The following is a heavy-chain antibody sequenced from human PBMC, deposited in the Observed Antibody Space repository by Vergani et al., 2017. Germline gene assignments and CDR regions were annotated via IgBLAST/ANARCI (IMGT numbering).Heavy chain of an antibody. Sequence: EVQLVESGGGLVQPGRFLRLSCAASGFTFDDYAMHWVRQAPGKGLEWVSGISWNSGSIGYADSVKGRFTISRDSAKNSLYLQMNSLRAEDTALYYCAKGGYSSGWYSPFDYWSQGTLVTVSS. CDR2: ISWNSGSI. J-gene: IGHJ4*02. V-gene: IGHV3-9*01. CDR3: AKGGYSSGWYSPFDY. D-gene: IGHD6-19*01. CDR1: GFTFDDYA.